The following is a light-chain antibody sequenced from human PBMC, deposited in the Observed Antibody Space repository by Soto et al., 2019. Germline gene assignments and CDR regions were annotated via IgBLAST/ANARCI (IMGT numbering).Light chain of an antibody. CDR2: GAS. J-gene: IGKJ5*01. V-gene: IGKV3-15*01. CDR1: QSVSSN. Sequence: EIVMTQSPATLPVSLGDRATLSCRASQSVSSNLAWYQQKPGQAPRLLIFGASTRATGIPARFIGSGSGTEFTLTISSLQSEDFAVYYCQQYNTWPPITFGPGTRLDIK. CDR3: QQYNTWPPIT.